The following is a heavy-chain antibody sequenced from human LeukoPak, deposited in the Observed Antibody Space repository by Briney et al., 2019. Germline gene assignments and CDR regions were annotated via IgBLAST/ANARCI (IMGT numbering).Heavy chain of an antibody. J-gene: IGHJ4*02. V-gene: IGHV3-23*01. CDR3: AKFGSPIPGGY. CDR2: ISGSGDST. Sequence: GGSLRLSCAASGFTFSSYWMHWVRQAPGKGLEWVSTISGSGDSTYYADSVKGRFTISRDNSKDTLYLQMNSLRAEDTAVYYCAKFGSPIPGGYWGQGTLVTVSS. D-gene: IGHD2-2*02. CDR1: GFTFSSYW.